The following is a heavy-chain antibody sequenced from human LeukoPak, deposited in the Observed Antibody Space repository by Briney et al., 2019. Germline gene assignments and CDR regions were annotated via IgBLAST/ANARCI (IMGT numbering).Heavy chain of an antibody. CDR2: INPSGGSA. V-gene: IGHV1-46*01. J-gene: IGHJ4*02. Sequence: ASVKVSCKASGYTFTSYYMHWVRQAPGQGLERLGIINPSGGSASYAQKFQGRVTMTRDTSTSTVYMELSSLRSEDTAVYYCARVGHYYDSSGYSPFDYWGQGTLVTVSS. CDR1: GYTFTSYY. D-gene: IGHD3-22*01. CDR3: ARVGHYYDSSGYSPFDY.